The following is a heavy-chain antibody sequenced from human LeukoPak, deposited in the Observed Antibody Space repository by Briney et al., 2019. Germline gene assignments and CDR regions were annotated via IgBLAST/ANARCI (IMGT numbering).Heavy chain of an antibody. V-gene: IGHV3-74*01. Sequence: PGGSLRLSCAASGFTFSYYWMHRVRQAPGKGLVWVSRIDSDGSSTSYADSVKGRFTISRDNAKNTLYLQMNTLRAEDTAVYYCARDGFGGFDYWGQGTLVTVSS. D-gene: IGHD3-10*01. CDR3: ARDGFGGFDY. CDR1: GFTFSYYW. CDR2: IDSDGSST. J-gene: IGHJ4*02.